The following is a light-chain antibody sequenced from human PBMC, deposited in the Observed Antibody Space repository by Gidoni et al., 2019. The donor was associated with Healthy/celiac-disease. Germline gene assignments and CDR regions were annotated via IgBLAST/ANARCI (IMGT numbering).Light chain of an antibody. Sequence: DIQMTQSPSSLSASVGDRVTITCQTSQDISNYLNWYQQKPGKAPKLLIYDASNLETGVPSRFSGSGSVTDFTFTISSLQPEDIATYYCQQYDNLPLTFXGXTKVEI. CDR2: DAS. CDR1: QDISNY. V-gene: IGKV1-33*01. J-gene: IGKJ4*01. CDR3: QQYDNLPLT.